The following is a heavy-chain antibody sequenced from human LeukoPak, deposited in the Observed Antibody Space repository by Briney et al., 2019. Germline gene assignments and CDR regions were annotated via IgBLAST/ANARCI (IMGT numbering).Heavy chain of an antibody. CDR3: ARTPACLQSPCSYYYYMDV. Sequence: GGSLRLSCAASGFQLSSSWMSWVRQAPGKGLEWVANIMEDGSKENYVDSVKGRFTISRDNAKNCLYLQMNSLRAEDTAVYYCARTPACLQSPCSYYYYMDVWGKGTTVTVSS. V-gene: IGHV3-7*01. D-gene: IGHD4-11*01. J-gene: IGHJ6*03. CDR2: IMEDGSKE. CDR1: GFQLSSSW.